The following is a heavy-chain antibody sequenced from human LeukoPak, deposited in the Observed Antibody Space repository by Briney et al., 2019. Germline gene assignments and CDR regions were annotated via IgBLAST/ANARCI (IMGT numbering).Heavy chain of an antibody. CDR3: ARDLGGYDSSGWYDFYYFDY. D-gene: IGHD6-19*01. V-gene: IGHV3-21*01. CDR2: ISSSSSYI. Sequence: PRGSLRLSCAASGFTFSSYSMNWVRQAPGKGLECVSSISSSSSYIYYADSVKGRFTISRDNAKNSLYLQMNSLRAEDTAVYYCARDLGGYDSSGWYDFYYFDYWGQGTLVTVSS. CDR1: GFTFSSYS. J-gene: IGHJ4*02.